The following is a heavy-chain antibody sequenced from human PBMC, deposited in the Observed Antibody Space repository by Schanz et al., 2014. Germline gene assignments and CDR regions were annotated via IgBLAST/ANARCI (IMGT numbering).Heavy chain of an antibody. CDR2: ISDSGDST. Sequence: EVQLLESGGGLVQPGGSLRISCAASGFTFSGYAMSWVRQAPGKGLEWVSDISDSGDSTHYAGSVKGRFTISRDNAKISLYMQRNSLRAEDTGVYYCAIGREVVAKIFDVWGQGTMVTVSS. CDR3: AIGREVVAKIFDV. D-gene: IGHD3-22*01. J-gene: IGHJ3*01. CDR1: GFTFSGYA. V-gene: IGHV3-23*01.